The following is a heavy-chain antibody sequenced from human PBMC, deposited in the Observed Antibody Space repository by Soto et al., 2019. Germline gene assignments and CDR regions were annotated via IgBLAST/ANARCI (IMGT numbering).Heavy chain of an antibody. Sequence: GGSLRLSCAASGFTFSSYGMHWVRQAPGKGLEWVAVISYDGSNKYYADSVKGRFTISRDNSKNTLYLQMNSLRAEDTAVYYCAKDRDITMIVVVPSPLQHWGQGTLVTVSS. CDR1: GFTFSSYG. J-gene: IGHJ1*01. CDR2: ISYDGSNK. V-gene: IGHV3-30*18. D-gene: IGHD3-22*01. CDR3: AKDRDITMIVVVPSPLQH.